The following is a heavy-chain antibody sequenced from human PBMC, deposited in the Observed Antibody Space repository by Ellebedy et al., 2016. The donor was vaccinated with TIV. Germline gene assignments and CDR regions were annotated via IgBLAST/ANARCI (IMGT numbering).Heavy chain of an antibody. D-gene: IGHD6-19*01. J-gene: IGHJ4*02. CDR2: ISGSGGST. CDR3: AKEASSGWANPNHYFDY. V-gene: IGHV3-23*01. CDR1: GFTFSSYA. Sequence: GGSLRLSXAASGFTFSSYAMSWVRQAPGKGLEWVSAISGSGGSTYYADSVKGRFTISRDNSKNTLYLQMNSLRAEDTAVYYCAKEASSGWANPNHYFDYWGQGTLVTVSS.